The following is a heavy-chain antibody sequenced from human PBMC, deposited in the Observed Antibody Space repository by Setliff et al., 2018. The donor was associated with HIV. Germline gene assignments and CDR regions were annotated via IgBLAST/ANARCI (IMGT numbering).Heavy chain of an antibody. CDR3: ARAPYGSGNRPDY. V-gene: IGHV1-2*04. CDR1: GYTFTGYY. Sequence: ASVKVSCKASGYTFTGYYMHWVRQAPGQGLEWMGWINPNSGGTNYAQRFQGWVTTTRDTSISTAYMELSRLRSDDTAVYYCARAPYGSGNRPDYWGQGTLVTVSS. J-gene: IGHJ4*02. CDR2: INPNSGGT. D-gene: IGHD3-10*01.